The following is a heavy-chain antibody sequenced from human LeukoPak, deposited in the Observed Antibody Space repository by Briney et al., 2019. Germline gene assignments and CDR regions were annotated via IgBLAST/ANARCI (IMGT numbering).Heavy chain of an antibody. CDR3: ARGYSSGWLGMDV. D-gene: IGHD6-19*01. Sequence: ASVKVSCKASGGTFSSYAISWVRQATGQGLEWMEWMNPNSGNTGYAQEFQGRVTMTRNTSISTAYMELSSLRSEDTAVYYCARGYSSGWLGMDVWGQGTTVTVSS. CDR2: MNPNSGNT. V-gene: IGHV1-8*02. J-gene: IGHJ6*02. CDR1: GGTFSSYA.